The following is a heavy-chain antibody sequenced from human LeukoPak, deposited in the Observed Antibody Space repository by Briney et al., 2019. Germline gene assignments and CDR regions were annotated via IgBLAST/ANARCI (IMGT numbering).Heavy chain of an antibody. Sequence: SETLSLTFAVSGYSISSGYYWGWIRQPPGEGLEWIGSIYHSGSTYYNPSLKSRVTISVDTSKNQFSLKLSSVTAADTAVYYCARFSQLVRYFDYWGQGTLVTVSS. CDR2: IYHSGST. D-gene: IGHD6-6*01. CDR1: GYSISSGYY. V-gene: IGHV4-38-2*01. J-gene: IGHJ4*02. CDR3: ARFSQLVRYFDY.